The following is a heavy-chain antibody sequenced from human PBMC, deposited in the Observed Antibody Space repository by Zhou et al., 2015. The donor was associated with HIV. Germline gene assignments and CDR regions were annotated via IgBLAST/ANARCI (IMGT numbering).Heavy chain of an antibody. CDR1: GGTFSSYA. J-gene: IGHJ4*02. CDR3: ARGGKFIYDSSGYHPEGAFDY. V-gene: IGHV1-69*01. Sequence: QVQLVQSGAEVKKPGSSVKVSCKASGGTFSSYAISWVRQAPGQGLEWMGGIIPIFGTANYAQKFQGRVTITADESTSTAYMELSSLRSEDTAVYYCARGGKFIYDSSGYHPEGAFDYWGQGTLVTVSS. CDR2: IIPIFGTA. D-gene: IGHD3-22*01.